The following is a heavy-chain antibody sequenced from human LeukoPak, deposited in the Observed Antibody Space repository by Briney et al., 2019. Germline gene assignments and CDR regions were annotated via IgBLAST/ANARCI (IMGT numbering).Heavy chain of an antibody. J-gene: IGHJ4*02. V-gene: IGHV3-48*03. CDR1: GFTFSSYE. CDR3: ARDKSSGWFFDY. D-gene: IGHD6-19*01. CDR2: ISSSGSTI. Sequence: PGGSLRLSCAASGFTFSSYEVNWVRQAPGKGLEWVSYISSSGSTIYYADSVKGRFTISRDNAKNSLYLQMNSLRAEDTAVYYCARDKSSGWFFDYWGQGTLVTVSS.